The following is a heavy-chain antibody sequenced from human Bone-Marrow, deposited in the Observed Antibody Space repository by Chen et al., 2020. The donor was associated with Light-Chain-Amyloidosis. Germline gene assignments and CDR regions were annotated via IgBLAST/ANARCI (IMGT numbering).Heavy chain of an antibody. CDR1: GFTLSGYW. V-gene: IGHV3-7*01. CDR3: ARVGDGSNRSEALEI. CDR2: IKQSGSDK. D-gene: IGHD3-10*01. J-gene: IGHJ3*02. Sequence: EVQLLESGGGLVQPGGSLRLSCEASGFTLSGYWMSWVRQAPGKGLEWVANIKQSGSDKDYLESVKGRFTISRDNGKNSLYLQMNNLRAEDTAVYYCARVGDGSNRSEALEIWGQGTMVTVSS.